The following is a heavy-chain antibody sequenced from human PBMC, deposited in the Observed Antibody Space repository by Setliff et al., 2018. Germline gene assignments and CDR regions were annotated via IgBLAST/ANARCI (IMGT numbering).Heavy chain of an antibody. Sequence: SETLSLTCTVYGGSFSDYYWGWIRQPPGKGLEWLGRLHTSGSTTYNPSLRGRVTISKDTSKNLFSLNLTSVTAADTAVYFCARDNTVLGATDSWGQGTLVTVSS. V-gene: IGHV4-4*08. J-gene: IGHJ5*01. D-gene: IGHD1-26*01. CDR1: GGSFSDYY. CDR2: LHTSGST. CDR3: ARDNTVLGATDS.